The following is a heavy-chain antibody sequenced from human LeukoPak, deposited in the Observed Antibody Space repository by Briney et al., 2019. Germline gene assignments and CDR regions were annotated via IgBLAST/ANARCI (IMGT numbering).Heavy chain of an antibody. CDR2: MNPNSGNT. V-gene: IGHV1-8*01. CDR1: GYTFSSYD. CDR3: ARGGATVTTIVNY. J-gene: IGHJ4*02. Sequence: GASVKVSCKATGYTFSSYDINWVRQATGQGLEWMGWMNPNSGNTGYAQKFQGRVTMTRNTSISTAYMELSSLRSEDTAVYYCARGGATVTTIVNYWGQGTLVTVSS. D-gene: IGHD4-17*01.